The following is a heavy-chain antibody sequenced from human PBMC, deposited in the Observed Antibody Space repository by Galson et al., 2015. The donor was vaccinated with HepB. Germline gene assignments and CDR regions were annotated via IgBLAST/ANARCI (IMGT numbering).Heavy chain of an antibody. CDR2: ISSSSDYT. V-gene: IGHV3-11*05. J-gene: IGHJ6*02. Sequence: SLRLSCAASGFTFSNYYMTWIRQAPGKGLEWVPYISSSSDYTNHADSVKGRFTLSRDNAKNSVYLQMDSLRAEDTAVYYCARGPAYYDILTGYTTYYGLDVWGQGTTVTVSS. D-gene: IGHD3-9*01. CDR3: ARGPAYYDILTGYTTYYGLDV. CDR1: GFTFSNYY.